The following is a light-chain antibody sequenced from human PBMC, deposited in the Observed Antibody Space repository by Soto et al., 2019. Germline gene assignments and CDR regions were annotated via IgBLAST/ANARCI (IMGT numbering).Light chain of an antibody. CDR1: SSDVGSYNR. V-gene: IGLV2-18*02. CDR2: EVS. J-gene: IGLJ2*01. Sequence: QSVLTQPPSVSGSPGQSVTISCTGTSSDVGSYNRVSWYQQPPGTAPKLMIYEVSNRPSGVPDRFSGSKSGNTASLTISGLQAEDEADYYCTSHTSSSTFGVFGGGTKLTVL. CDR3: TSHTSSSTFGV.